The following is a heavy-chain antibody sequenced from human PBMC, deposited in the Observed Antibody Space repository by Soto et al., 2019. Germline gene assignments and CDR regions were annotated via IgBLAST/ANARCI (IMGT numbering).Heavy chain of an antibody. CDR2: TYYRSRWYN. V-gene: IGHV6-1*01. CDR1: GDSVSSNSAA. CDR3: AGTTSLQWYYMDV. Sequence: QVQLQQSGPGLVKPSQTLSLTCAISGDSVSSNSAAWNWIRQSPSGGLEWLGRTYYRSRWYNDYAVSVRSRITINPDTSTNQFSLHLHSVTPEDTAVYYCAGTTSLQWYYMDVWGKGTTVTVSS. J-gene: IGHJ6*03. D-gene: IGHD1-7*01.